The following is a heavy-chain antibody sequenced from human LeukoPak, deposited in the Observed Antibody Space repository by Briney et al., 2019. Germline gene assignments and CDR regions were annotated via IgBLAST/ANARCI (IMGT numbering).Heavy chain of an antibody. J-gene: IGHJ4*02. V-gene: IGHV3-33*01. CDR1: GFTFSSYG. Sequence: GGSLRLSCAASGFTFSSYGMHWVRQAPGKGLEWVAVIWYDGGNKYYADSVKGRFTISRDNSKNTLYLQMNSLRAEDTAVYYCARDGELAVAGTPQDFDYWGQGTLVTVSS. CDR3: ARDGELAVAGTPQDFDY. CDR2: IWYDGGNK. D-gene: IGHD6-19*01.